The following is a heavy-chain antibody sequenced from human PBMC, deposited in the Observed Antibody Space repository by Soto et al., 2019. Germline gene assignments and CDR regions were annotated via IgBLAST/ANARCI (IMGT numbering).Heavy chain of an antibody. J-gene: IGHJ6*02. D-gene: IGHD3-3*01. CDR2: ISYDGSNK. CDR1: GFTFSSYG. CDR3: AKVTNVYYDFWSGENYYYGMDV. Sequence: PVGSLRLSCAASGFTFSSYGMHWVRQAPGKGLEWVAFISYDGSNKYYADSVKGRFTISRDNSKNTLYLQMNSLRAEDTAVYYCAKVTNVYYDFWSGENYYYGMDVWGQGTTVTVSS. V-gene: IGHV3-30*18.